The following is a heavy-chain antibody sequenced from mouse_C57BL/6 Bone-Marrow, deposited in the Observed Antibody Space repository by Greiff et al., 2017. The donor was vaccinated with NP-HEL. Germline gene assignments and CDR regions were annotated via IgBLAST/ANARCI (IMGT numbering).Heavy chain of an antibody. D-gene: IGHD2-2*01. CDR3: TTDGYDDY. V-gene: IGHV14-4*01. Sequence: EVQLVESGAELVRPGASVKLSCTASGFNIKDDYMHWVKQRPEQGLEWIGWIDPENGDTEYASKFQGKAPITADTSSNTAYLQLSSRTSEDTAVYYCTTDGYDDYWGQGTTLTVSA. CDR1: GFNIKDDY. CDR2: IDPENGDT. J-gene: IGHJ2*01.